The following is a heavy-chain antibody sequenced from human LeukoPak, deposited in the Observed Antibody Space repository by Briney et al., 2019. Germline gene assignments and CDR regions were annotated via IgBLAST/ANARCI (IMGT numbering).Heavy chain of an antibody. CDR2: IYYSGST. CDR3: ARDDSGGSFDY. J-gene: IGHJ4*02. Sequence: SETLSLTGTGSGVSISSSSYYWGWIRQPPGKGLEWIGSIYYSGSTYYNPSLKSRVTISVDTSKNQFSLKLSSVTAADTAVYYCARDDSGGSFDYWGQGTLVTVSS. CDR1: GVSISSSSYY. V-gene: IGHV4-39*07. D-gene: IGHD4-23*01.